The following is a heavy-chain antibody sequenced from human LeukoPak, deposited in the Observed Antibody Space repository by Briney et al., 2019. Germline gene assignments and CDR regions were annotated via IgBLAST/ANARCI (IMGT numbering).Heavy chain of an antibody. CDR1: GYTFTGYY. Sequence: ASVKVSCKASGYTFTGYYLHWVRQAPGQGPEWMGWINPNSGGTDYAQKFQGRVTMTRDTSSSTAYMELSSLRSDDTAVYYCARSFQAIATAGSGLYSDFWGQGTLVTVSS. V-gene: IGHV1-2*02. CDR3: ARSFQAIATAGSGLYSDF. CDR2: INPNSGGT. D-gene: IGHD6-13*01. J-gene: IGHJ4*02.